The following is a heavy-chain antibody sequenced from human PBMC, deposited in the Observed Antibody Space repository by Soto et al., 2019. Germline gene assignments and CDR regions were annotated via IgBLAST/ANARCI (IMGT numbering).Heavy chain of an antibody. J-gene: IGHJ4*02. V-gene: IGHV3-30*03. Sequence: PGGSLRLSCAVSGFTFSDYGMHWVRQAPGKGLEWVAVMSYAGSYKYYADSVKGRFTISRDLSGNTLFLQMNSLRLEDTAVYYCARSGDNYNRLDYWGQGTPVTVSS. CDR3: ARSGDNYNRLDY. CDR1: GFTFSDYG. CDR2: MSYAGSYK. D-gene: IGHD1-1*01.